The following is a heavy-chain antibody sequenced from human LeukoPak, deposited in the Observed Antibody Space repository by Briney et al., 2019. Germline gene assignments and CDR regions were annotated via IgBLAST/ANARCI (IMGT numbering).Heavy chain of an antibody. CDR2: IYSGGST. J-gene: IGHJ6*03. V-gene: IGHV3-53*01. Sequence: PGGSLRLSCAASVFTVSINYMIWVPHAPGKGLEGVSVIYSGGSTYYANSVQGRFNISRDNSKNTLYLRLNSLSAEDTAVYYCARLYRHDYGYYEGTGCYYCMDVWGKGTTVTVSS. D-gene: IGHD4-17*01. CDR1: VFTVSINY. CDR3: ARLYRHDYGYYEGTGCYYCMDV.